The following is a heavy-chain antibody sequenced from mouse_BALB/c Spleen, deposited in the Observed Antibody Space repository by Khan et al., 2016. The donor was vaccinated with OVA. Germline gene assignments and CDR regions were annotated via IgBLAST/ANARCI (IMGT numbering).Heavy chain of an antibody. J-gene: IGHJ2*01. V-gene: IGHV1-7*01. CDR2: INPSSGYT. Sequence: QVQLQQSGAELAKPGASVKMSCKASGYTFSTYWIHWVKQRPGQGLEWIGYINPSSGYTYYNQRLNDKATLTADKSSSPAYMQLSSMTAEDSAVYYCARDRSDYWGHGTTLPVSS. CDR3: ARDRSDY. CDR1: GYTFSTYW.